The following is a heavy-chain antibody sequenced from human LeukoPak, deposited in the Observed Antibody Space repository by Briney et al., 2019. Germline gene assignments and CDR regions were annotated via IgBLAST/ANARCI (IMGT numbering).Heavy chain of an antibody. CDR1: GGSISSYY. CDR2: IYYSGST. D-gene: IGHD3-22*01. Sequence: KPSETLSLTCTVSGGSISSYYWSWIRQPPGKGLEWIGYIYYSGSTNYNPSLKSRVTISVDTSKNQFSLKLSSVTAADTAVYYCARIDSSGYEVPQYYFDYWGQGTLVTVSS. J-gene: IGHJ4*02. CDR3: ARIDSSGYEVPQYYFDY. V-gene: IGHV4-59*12.